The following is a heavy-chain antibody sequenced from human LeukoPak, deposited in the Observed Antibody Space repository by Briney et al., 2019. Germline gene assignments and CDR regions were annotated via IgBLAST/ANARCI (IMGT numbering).Heavy chain of an antibody. CDR2: IYSSGST. J-gene: IGHJ2*01. CDR3: ARARYFDI. Sequence: PSETLSLTCTVSSGSISSYYWSWIRQTPRKGREWIGYIYSSGSTNCNPSLKSRVTISVDTSKNQLCLEESYVTDADTAVYYCARARYFDIWGRGTLVTVSS. CDR1: SGSISSYY. V-gene: IGHV4-59*01.